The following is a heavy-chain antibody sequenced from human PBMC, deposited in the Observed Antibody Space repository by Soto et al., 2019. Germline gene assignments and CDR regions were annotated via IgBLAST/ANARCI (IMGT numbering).Heavy chain of an antibody. CDR1: GFTFSDYY. CDR2: ISSSGGTI. D-gene: IGHD6-19*01. V-gene: IGHV3-11*01. J-gene: IGHJ6*03. Sequence: GGSLRLSCAASGFTFSDYYMSWIRQAPGKGLEWVSYISSSGGTIYYADSVKGRFTISRDNAKNSLYLQMNSLRAEDTALYYCAKDSSGGDYYYYYMDVWGKGTTVTVSS. CDR3: AKDSSGGDYYYYYMDV.